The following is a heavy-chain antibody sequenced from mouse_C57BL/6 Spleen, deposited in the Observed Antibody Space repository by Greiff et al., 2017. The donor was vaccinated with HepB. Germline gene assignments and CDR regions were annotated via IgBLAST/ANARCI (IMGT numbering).Heavy chain of an antibody. CDR1: GYTFTSYW. V-gene: IGHV1-50*01. CDR3: ARDSNAMDY. J-gene: IGHJ4*01. Sequence: VKLMESGAELVKPGASVKLSCKASGYTFTSYWMQWVKQRPGQGLEWIGEIDPSDSYTNYNQKFKGKATLTVDTSSSTAYMQLSSLTSEDSAVYYCARDSNAMDYWGQGTSVTVSS. CDR2: IDPSDSYT.